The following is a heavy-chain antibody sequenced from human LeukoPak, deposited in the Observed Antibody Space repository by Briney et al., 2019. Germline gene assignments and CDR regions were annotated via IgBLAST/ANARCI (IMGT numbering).Heavy chain of an antibody. CDR3: ARAGPRRFLEWLMAAPTSFDY. V-gene: IGHV3-48*01. Sequence: GGSLRLSCAASGFTFSSYSMNWVRQAPGKGLEWVSYISSSSSTIYYADSVKGRFTISRDNAKNSLYLQMNSRRAEDTAVYYCARAGPRRFLEWLMAAPTSFDYWGQGTLVTVSS. CDR2: ISSSSSTI. D-gene: IGHD3-3*01. CDR1: GFTFSSYS. J-gene: IGHJ4*02.